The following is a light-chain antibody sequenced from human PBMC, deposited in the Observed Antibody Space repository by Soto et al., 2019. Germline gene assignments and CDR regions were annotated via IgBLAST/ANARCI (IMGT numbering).Light chain of an antibody. CDR1: QSVSSSY. CDR3: QQYGSSPRT. V-gene: IGKV3-20*01. CDR2: DAS. J-gene: IGKJ1*01. Sequence: EIVLTQSPGTLSLSPGERATLSCRASQSVSSSYLAWYQQKPGQAPRLLIYDASSRATGIPDRFSGSGSGTDFTLTISRLEPEDFVVYYCQQYGSSPRTFGQGTKVEIQ.